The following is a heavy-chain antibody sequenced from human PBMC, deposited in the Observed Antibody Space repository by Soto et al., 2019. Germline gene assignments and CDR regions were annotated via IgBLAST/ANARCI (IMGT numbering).Heavy chain of an antibody. D-gene: IGHD5-12*01. CDR1: GFTFSSYA. J-gene: IGHJ2*01. CDR3: AKVYEMATTVYWYFDL. Sequence: GGSLRLSCAASGFTFSSYAMSWVRQAPGKGLEWVSAISGSGGSTYYADSVKGRFTISRDNSKNTLYLQMNSLRAEDTAVYYCAKVYEMATTVYWYFDLWGRGTLVTVSS. CDR2: ISGSGGST. V-gene: IGHV3-23*01.